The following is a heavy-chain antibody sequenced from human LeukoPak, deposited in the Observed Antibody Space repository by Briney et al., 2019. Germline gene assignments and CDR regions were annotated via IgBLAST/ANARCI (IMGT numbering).Heavy chain of an antibody. Sequence: GGSLRLSCAASGFTFSSYAIPWVRQAPGKGLEWVAVISYDGSNKYYADSAKGRFAISRDNSKNTLYLQMNSLRAEDTAVYYCARETGGAVGSTDFDYWGQGTLVTVSS. CDR3: ARETGGAVGSTDFDY. J-gene: IGHJ4*02. CDR2: ISYDGSNK. V-gene: IGHV3-30*09. D-gene: IGHD3-10*01. CDR1: GFTFSSYA.